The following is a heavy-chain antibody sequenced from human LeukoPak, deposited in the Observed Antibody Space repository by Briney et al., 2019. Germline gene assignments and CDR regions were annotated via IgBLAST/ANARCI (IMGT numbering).Heavy chain of an antibody. V-gene: IGHV4-59*08. Sequence: PSETLSLTCTVSGGSISSYYWSWIRQPRGKGLEWIGYIYYSGSTNYNPSLKSRVTISVDTSKNQFSLKLSSVTAADTAVYYCARRAAGMTFDIWGQGTMVTVSS. J-gene: IGHJ3*02. CDR2: IYYSGST. CDR3: ARRAAGMTFDI. CDR1: GGSISSYY. D-gene: IGHD6-13*01.